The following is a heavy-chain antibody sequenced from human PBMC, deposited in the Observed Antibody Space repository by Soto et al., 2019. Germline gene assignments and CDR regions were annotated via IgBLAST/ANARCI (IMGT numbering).Heavy chain of an antibody. Sequence: SVKVSCKASGGTFSSYAISWVRQAPGQGLEWMGGIIPIFGTANYAQRFQGRVTITADESTSTAYMELSSLRSEDTAVYYCARESAAAGTHYYYYGMDVWGQGTTVTVSS. CDR3: ARESAAAGTHYYYYGMDV. D-gene: IGHD6-13*01. V-gene: IGHV1-69*13. CDR2: IIPIFGTA. J-gene: IGHJ6*02. CDR1: GGTFSSYA.